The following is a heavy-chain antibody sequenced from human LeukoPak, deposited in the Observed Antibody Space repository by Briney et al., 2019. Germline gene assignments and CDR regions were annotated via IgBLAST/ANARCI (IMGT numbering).Heavy chain of an antibody. CDR1: GFPFSSYA. Sequence: GGSLRLSCAASGFPFSSYAMSWVRQAPGKGLEWVSAVSGSGGSTYYADSVKGRFTISRDNSKNTLYLQMNSLRAEDTAVYYCAKEGTIVERHFDYWGQGTLVTVSS. V-gene: IGHV3-23*01. D-gene: IGHD1-1*01. CDR3: AKEGTIVERHFDY. CDR2: VSGSGGST. J-gene: IGHJ4*02.